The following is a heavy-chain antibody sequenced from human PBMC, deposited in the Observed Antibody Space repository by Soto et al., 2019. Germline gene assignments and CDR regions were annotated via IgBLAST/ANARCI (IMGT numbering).Heavy chain of an antibody. CDR2: ILHDETP. J-gene: IGHJ4*02. CDR1: GFTFSTYA. D-gene: IGHD2-21*01. Sequence: GGSMRLSCAASGFTFSTYAMTWVRQAPGRGLEWVSTILHDETPFYTDSVKGRFTISRDNVRGTLYLQMNGLRVEDAALYFCAKDLFPTSGQRFFFESWGQGSLVTVSS. V-gene: IGHV3-23*01. CDR3: AKDLFPTSGQRFFFES.